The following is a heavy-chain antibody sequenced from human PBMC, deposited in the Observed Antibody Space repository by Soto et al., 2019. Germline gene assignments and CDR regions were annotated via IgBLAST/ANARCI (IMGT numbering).Heavy chain of an antibody. CDR2: ISYDGSNK. CDR3: AKGLIAAAAPPCGY. J-gene: IGHJ4*02. V-gene: IGHV3-30*18. D-gene: IGHD6-13*01. CDR1: GFTFSSYG. Sequence: QVQLVESGGGVVQPGRSLRLSCADSGFTFSSYGMHWVRQAPGKGLEWVAVISYDGSNKYYADSVKGLFTISRDNSKKTLYLQMNSLRAEDTAVYYCAKGLIAAAAPPCGYWGQGTLVTVSS.